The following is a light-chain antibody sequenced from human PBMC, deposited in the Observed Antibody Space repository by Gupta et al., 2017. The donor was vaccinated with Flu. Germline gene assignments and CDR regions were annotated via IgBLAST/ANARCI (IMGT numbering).Light chain of an antibody. CDR2: EVS. J-gene: IGKJ2*02. Sequence: EVVLTQFPLSLPVTLGQPASISCRSSQSLVYKNGITYLNWFQQRPGQSPRRLIYEVSNRDSGVPDRCSGSGSGTYFTLKIRRVEAEDVGVYYWMRGTHPWTFGQGTRLEI. CDR1: QSLVYKNGITY. CDR3: MRGTHPWT. V-gene: IGKV2-30*01.